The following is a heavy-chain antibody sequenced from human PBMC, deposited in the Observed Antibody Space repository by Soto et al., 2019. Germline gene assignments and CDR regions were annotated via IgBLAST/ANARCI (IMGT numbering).Heavy chain of an antibody. CDR2: IFSDGTT. Sequence: GGSLRLSCAASGFSVRSSQMSWVRQAPGKGLEWVSIIFSDGTTHYGASVKGRFTISRDSARNTVYLQMNGLRVDDTAVYYCARVSCISTSCYVPGYFDLWGRGTLVTVLL. J-gene: IGHJ2*01. CDR3: ARVSCISTSCYVPGYFDL. CDR1: GFSVRSSQ. V-gene: IGHV3-53*01. D-gene: IGHD2-2*01.